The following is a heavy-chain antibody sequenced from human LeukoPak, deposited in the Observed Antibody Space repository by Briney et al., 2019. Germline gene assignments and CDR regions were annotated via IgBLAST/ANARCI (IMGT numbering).Heavy chain of an antibody. V-gene: IGHV4-31*03. Sequence: SETLSLTCTVSGGSISSGGYYWSWIRQHPGKGLEWIGYIYYSGSTYYNPSLKSRVTISVDTSKNQFSLKLSSVTAADTAVYYCAREGSYYYGSGSYWAYFDLWGRGTLVTVSS. CDR1: GGSISSGGYY. J-gene: IGHJ2*01. CDR2: IYYSGST. D-gene: IGHD3-10*01. CDR3: AREGSYYYGSGSYWAYFDL.